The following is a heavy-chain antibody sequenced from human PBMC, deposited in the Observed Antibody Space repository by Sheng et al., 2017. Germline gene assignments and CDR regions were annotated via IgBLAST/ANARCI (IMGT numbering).Heavy chain of an antibody. CDR1: GFTFSNYA. D-gene: IGHD5-12*01. CDR3: AKAWVTDGYRFDAFDI. CDR2: SSGSGTAT. Sequence: EVQLLESGGTWVQPGGSLRLSCAASGFTFSNYAMSWVRQAPGKGLEWVSTSSGSGTATYYPSSVKGRFTISRDNSQNTIYLQLNSLRADDTAVYYCAKAWVTDGYRFDAFDIWGQGTMVTVSS. V-gene: IGHV3-23*01. J-gene: IGHJ3*02.